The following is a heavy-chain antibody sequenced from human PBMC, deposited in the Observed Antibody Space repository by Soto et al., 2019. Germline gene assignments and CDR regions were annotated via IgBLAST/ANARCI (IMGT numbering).Heavy chain of an antibody. V-gene: IGHV3-23*01. D-gene: IGHD3-22*01. J-gene: IGHJ4*02. CDR2: ISGSGGYT. CDR1: GFTFSTYD. CDR3: ATSGYFDSSGYNRGGHDY. Sequence: GGSLRLSCAASGFTFSTYDMTWVRQAPGKGLEWVTVISGSGGYTDYADSVKGRLIVSRDNSKNTLHLHFNSLRAEDTAVYYCATSGYFDSSGYNRGGHDYWGQGTLVTVSS.